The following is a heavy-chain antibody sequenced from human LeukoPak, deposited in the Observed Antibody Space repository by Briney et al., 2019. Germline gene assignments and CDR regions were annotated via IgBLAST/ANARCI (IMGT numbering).Heavy chain of an antibody. CDR1: GGSISHYS. Sequence: SETLSLTCSVSGGSISHYSWSWIRQPPGKGLEWIGYIDYGGSSSYNPSLKSRVTISLDTSKNQFSLRLRSVTAADTAVYYCARDDYYGMDVSGQGTTVTVSS. V-gene: IGHV4-59*08. CDR3: ARDDYYGMDV. J-gene: IGHJ6*02. CDR2: IDYGGSS.